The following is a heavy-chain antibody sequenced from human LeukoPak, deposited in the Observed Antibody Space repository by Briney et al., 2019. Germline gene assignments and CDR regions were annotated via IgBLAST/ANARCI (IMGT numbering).Heavy chain of an antibody. V-gene: IGHV3-48*04. CDR3: ATYEYRDYYDSSDY. CDR1: GFIFGNHG. J-gene: IGHJ4*02. D-gene: IGHD3-22*01. CDR2: IGPSGVTR. Sequence: GGSLRLSCEGSGFIFGNHGLIWVRQAPGKGLDWLSFIGPSGVTRLYANSVKGRFTISRDNAENSVFLQMNSLRVEDTAVYYCATYEYRDYYDSSDYWGQGTLVTVSS.